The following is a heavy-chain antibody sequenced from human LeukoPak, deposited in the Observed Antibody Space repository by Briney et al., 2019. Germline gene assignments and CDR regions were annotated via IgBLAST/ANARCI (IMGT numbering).Heavy chain of an antibody. D-gene: IGHD1-26*01. J-gene: IGHJ3*02. CDR3: ARGSTMGATDAFDI. CDR2: ISSSSSTI. V-gene: IGHV3-48*01. CDR1: GFTFSSYS. Sequence: GGFLRLSCAASGFTFSSYSMNWVPQAPGKGLEWVSYISSSSSTIYYADSVKGRFTISRDNAKNSLYLQMSSLRAEDTAVYYCARGSTMGATDAFDIWGQGTMVTVSS.